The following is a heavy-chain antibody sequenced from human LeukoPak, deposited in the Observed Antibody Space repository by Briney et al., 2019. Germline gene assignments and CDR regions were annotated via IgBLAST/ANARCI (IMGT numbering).Heavy chain of an antibody. CDR2: IYYSGHT. D-gene: IGHD6-19*01. CDR1: GGSISTYY. Sequence: SETLSLTCTVSGGSISTYYWSWVRQPPGKGLEWIGNIYYSGHTNYKPSLKNRVTISLDTSKNQFSLKLTSVTAADTAVYYCARDGHSSGWLDYWGQGAMITVSS. CDR3: ARDGHSSGWLDY. J-gene: IGHJ4*02. V-gene: IGHV4-59*01.